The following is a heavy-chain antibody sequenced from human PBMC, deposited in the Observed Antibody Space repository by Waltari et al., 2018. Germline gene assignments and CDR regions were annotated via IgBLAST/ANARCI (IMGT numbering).Heavy chain of an antibody. J-gene: IGHJ2*01. CDR1: GYSISSGYY. CDR3: ARHVGDWGPWYFDL. Sequence: QVQLQESGPGLVKPSETLSLTCAVSGYSISSGYYWGWIRQPPGKGLEWIGSIYHSGSTYYNPSLKSRVTISVDTSKNQFSLKLSSVTAADTAVYYCARHVGDWGPWYFDLWGRGTLVTVSS. CDR2: IYHSGST. D-gene: IGHD7-27*01. V-gene: IGHV4-38-2*01.